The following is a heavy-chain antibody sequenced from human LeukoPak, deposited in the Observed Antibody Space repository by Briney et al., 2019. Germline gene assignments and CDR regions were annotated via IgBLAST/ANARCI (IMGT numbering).Heavy chain of an antibody. CDR2: IYYSGST. J-gene: IGHJ4*02. D-gene: IGHD6-6*01. Sequence: PSETLSLTCTLSGGSISSYYWSWIRQPPGKGLEWLGYIYYSGSTNYNPSLKSRVTISVDTSKNQFSLKLSSVTAADTAVYYCAGSSSSRAHDYWGQGTLVTVSS. V-gene: IGHV4-59*01. CDR1: GGSISSYY. CDR3: AGSSSSRAHDY.